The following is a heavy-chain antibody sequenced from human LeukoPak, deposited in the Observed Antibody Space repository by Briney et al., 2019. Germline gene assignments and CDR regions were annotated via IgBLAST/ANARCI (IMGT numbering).Heavy chain of an antibody. Sequence: SETLSLTCTVSGGSLSSISYCWGSIRQPPGKGLEWIGSIYYSGSTYYNPSLKSRVTISVDTSKNQFSLKLSSVTAADTAVYYRPRIRYCSGGSCCPDYWGQGTLVTVSS. J-gene: IGHJ4*02. D-gene: IGHD2-15*01. CDR1: GGSLSSISYC. V-gene: IGHV4-39*01. CDR3: PRIRYCSGGSCCPDY. CDR2: IYYSGST.